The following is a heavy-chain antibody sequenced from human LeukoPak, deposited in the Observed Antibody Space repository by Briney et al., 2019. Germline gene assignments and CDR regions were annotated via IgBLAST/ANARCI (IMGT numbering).Heavy chain of an antibody. CDR3: ARVTSFYDSSGYTSVGFDP. D-gene: IGHD3-22*01. CDR1: GFTVSSNY. CDR2: IYSGGST. Sequence: GGSLRLSCAASGFTVSSNYMSWVRQAPGKGLEWVSVIYSGGSTYYADSVKGRFTISRDNSKNTLYLQMNSLRAEDTAVYHCARVTSFYDSSGYTSVGFDPWGQGTLVTVSS. V-gene: IGHV3-53*01. J-gene: IGHJ5*02.